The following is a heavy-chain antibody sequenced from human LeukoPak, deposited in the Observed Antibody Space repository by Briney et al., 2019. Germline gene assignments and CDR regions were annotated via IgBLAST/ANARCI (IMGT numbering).Heavy chain of an antibody. CDR2: IWYDGSNK. D-gene: IGHD5-12*01. CDR1: GFTFSSYG. Sequence: GSLRLSCAASGFTFSSYGMHWVRQAPGKGLEWVAVIWYDGSNKYYADSVKGRSTISRDNSKNTLYLQMNSLRAEDTAVYYCARDRTSGYDWDDAFDIWGQGTMVTVSS. J-gene: IGHJ3*02. CDR3: ARDRTSGYDWDDAFDI. V-gene: IGHV3-33*01.